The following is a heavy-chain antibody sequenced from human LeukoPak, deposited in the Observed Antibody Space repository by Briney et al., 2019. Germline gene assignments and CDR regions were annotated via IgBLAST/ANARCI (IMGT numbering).Heavy chain of an antibody. D-gene: IGHD6-19*01. CDR1: GFTFSSYA. V-gene: IGHV3-13*01. CDR2: IGTAGDT. J-gene: IGHJ2*01. Sequence: SGGSLRLSCAASGFTFSSYAMSWVRQAPGKGLEWVSAIGTAGDTYYPGSVKGRFTISRENAKNSLYLQMNSLRAEDTAVYYCARGSSGWHQGYWYFDLWGRGTLVTVSS. CDR3: ARGSSGWHQGYWYFDL.